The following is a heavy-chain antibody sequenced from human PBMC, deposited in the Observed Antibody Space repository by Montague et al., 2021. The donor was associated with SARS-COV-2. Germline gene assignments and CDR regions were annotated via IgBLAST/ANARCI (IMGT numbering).Heavy chain of an antibody. D-gene: IGHD3-3*01. V-gene: IGHV4-34*01. CDR1: GGSFSGYY. CDR3: AIGALTGGHNELWWGYYTNRLDY. Sequence: SETLSLTCAVYGGSFSGYYWSWIRQPPGKGLEWIGEVKDSGSTNYIPSLKSRVAISVDTSKNQFSLKLRSVTAAETAVYFCAIGALTGGHNELWWGYYTNRLDYWGQGTLVTVSS. CDR2: VKDSGST. J-gene: IGHJ4*02.